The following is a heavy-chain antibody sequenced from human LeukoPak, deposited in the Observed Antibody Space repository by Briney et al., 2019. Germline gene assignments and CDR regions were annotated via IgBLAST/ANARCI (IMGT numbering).Heavy chain of an antibody. CDR3: ARKYSSGWYGNWFDP. V-gene: IGHV3-23*01. D-gene: IGHD6-19*01. CDR2: ISDSGGSA. J-gene: IGHJ5*02. Sequence: GGSLRLSCAASGFTFSNYAMSWVRQAPGKGLEWVSVISDSGGSAWYADSVKGRFTISRDNSKNTLYLQMNSLRAEETAVYYCARKYSSGWYGNWFDPWGQGTLVTVSP. CDR1: GFTFSNYA.